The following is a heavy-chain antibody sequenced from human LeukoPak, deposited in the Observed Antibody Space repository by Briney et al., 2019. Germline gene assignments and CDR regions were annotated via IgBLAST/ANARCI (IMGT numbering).Heavy chain of an antibody. CDR2: IKQDGSEK. CDR3: ARVGRGIVPAAMDY. D-gene: IGHD2-2*01. J-gene: IGHJ4*02. V-gene: IGHV3-7*01. Sequence: GRSLRLSCAASGFTFSSYWMSWVRQAPGKGLEWVANIKQDGSEKYYVDSVKGRFTISRDNAKNSLYLQMNSLRAEDTAVYYCARVGRGIVPAAMDYWGQGTLVTVSS. CDR1: GFTFSSYW.